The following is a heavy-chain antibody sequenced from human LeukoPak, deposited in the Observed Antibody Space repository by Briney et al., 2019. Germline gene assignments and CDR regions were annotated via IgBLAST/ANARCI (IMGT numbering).Heavy chain of an antibody. J-gene: IGHJ4*02. D-gene: IGHD3-10*01. CDR3: ARDELWFGEFIDY. Sequence: GGSLRLSCAASGFTVSSNYMSWVRQAPGKGLEWVSVIYSGGSTYYADSVKGRFTISRDNSKNTLYLQMNSLRAEDTAVYYCARDELWFGEFIDYWGQGTLVTVSS. V-gene: IGHV3-66*01. CDR1: GFTVSSNY. CDR2: IYSGGST.